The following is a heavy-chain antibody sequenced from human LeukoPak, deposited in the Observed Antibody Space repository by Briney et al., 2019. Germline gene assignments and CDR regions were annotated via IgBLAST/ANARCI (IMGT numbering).Heavy chain of an antibody. D-gene: IGHD3-10*01. Sequence: PSETLSLTCTVSGGSISSYYWSWIRQPPGKGLEWIGYIYTSGSTNYNPSLKSRVTISVDTTKNQFSLKLSSVTAAHTAVYYCASGGYYTPFLFAPWGQGTLVTVSS. CDR1: GGSISSYY. J-gene: IGHJ5*02. CDR3: ASGGYYTPFLFAP. CDR2: IYTSGST. V-gene: IGHV4-4*09.